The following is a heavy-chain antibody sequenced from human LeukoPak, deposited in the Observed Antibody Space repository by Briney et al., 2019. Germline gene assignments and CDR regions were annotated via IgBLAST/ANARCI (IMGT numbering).Heavy chain of an antibody. V-gene: IGHV3-11*04. CDR1: GFSFSDYY. J-gene: IGHJ3*02. CDR3: ARTAHYYDSSGYYPDAFDI. D-gene: IGHD3-22*01. CDR2: ISNSGGAM. Sequence: KSGGSLRLSCAATGFSFSDYYMNWFRQVPGKGLEWISYISNSGGAMFYADSVKGRFTVSRDNARNSLYLQMTSLRAEDTAVYYCARTAHYYDSSGYYPDAFDIWGQGTMVTVSS.